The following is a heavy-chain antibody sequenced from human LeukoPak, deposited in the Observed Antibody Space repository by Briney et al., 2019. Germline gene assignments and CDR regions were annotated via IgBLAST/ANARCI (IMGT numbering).Heavy chain of an antibody. D-gene: IGHD6-13*01. J-gene: IGHJ3*02. Sequence: PSETLSLTCTVSGGSISSSSYYWGWIRQPPGKGLVWIGSIYYSGSTYYNPSLKSRVTISVDTSKNQFSLKLSSVTAADTAVYYCARRTYSSSWYEVARGAFDIWGQGTMVTVSS. CDR2: IYYSGST. V-gene: IGHV4-39*01. CDR3: ARRTYSSSWYEVARGAFDI. CDR1: GGSISSSSYY.